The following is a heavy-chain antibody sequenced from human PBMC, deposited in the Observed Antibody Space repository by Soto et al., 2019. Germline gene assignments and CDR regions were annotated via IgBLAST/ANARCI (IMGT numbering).Heavy chain of an antibody. CDR1: GYTFTSYA. Sequence: ASVKVSCKAPGYTFTSYAMHWVRQAPGQRLEWMGWINAGNGNTKYSQKFQGRVTITRDTSASTAYMELSSLRSEDTAVYYCARDLYYYDSSGYYGWFDPWGQGTLVTVSS. J-gene: IGHJ5*02. D-gene: IGHD3-22*01. CDR3: ARDLYYYDSSGYYGWFDP. V-gene: IGHV1-3*01. CDR2: INAGNGNT.